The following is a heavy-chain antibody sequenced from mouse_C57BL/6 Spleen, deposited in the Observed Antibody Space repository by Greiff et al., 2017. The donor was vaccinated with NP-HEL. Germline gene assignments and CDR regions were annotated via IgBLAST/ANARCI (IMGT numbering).Heavy chain of an antibody. Sequence: QVHVKQSGAELVRPGASVTLSCKASGYTFTDYEMHWVKQTPVHGLEWIGAIDPETGGTAYNQKFKGKAILTADKSSSTAYMELRSLTSEDSAVYYCTKEGGAYWGQGTLVTVSA. V-gene: IGHV1-15*01. CDR2: IDPETGGT. CDR3: TKEGGAY. J-gene: IGHJ3*01. CDR1: GYTFTDYE.